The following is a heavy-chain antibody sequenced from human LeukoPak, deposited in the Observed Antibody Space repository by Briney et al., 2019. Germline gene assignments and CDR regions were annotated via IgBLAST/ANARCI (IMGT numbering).Heavy chain of an antibody. Sequence: ASVKVSCKASGYTFTSYYMHWVRQAPGQGLEWMGIINPSGGSTSYAQKFQGRVTMTRDTSTSTVYMELSSLRSEDTAVYYCARLRSSGWYKHGAFDIWGQGTMVTVSS. J-gene: IGHJ3*02. CDR2: INPSGGST. CDR1: GYTFTSYY. D-gene: IGHD6-19*01. V-gene: IGHV1-46*01. CDR3: ARLRSSGWYKHGAFDI.